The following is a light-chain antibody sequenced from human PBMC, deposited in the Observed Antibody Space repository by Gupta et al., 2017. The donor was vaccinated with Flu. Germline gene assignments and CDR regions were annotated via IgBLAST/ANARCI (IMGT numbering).Light chain of an antibody. CDR2: KAS. CDR3: QQYHNSWT. Sequence: GDGVTIACLASQSSSSWWGWFQQKPEKAPKVLNYKASRLESVVPGIFCSSGARAECTDTISSLQPVDSANYYNQQYHNSWTFGQGTKVEIK. J-gene: IGKJ1*01. CDR1: QSSSSW. V-gene: IGKV1-5*03.